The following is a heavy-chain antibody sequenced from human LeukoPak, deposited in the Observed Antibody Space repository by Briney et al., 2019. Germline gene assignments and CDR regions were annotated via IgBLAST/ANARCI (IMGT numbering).Heavy chain of an antibody. Sequence: AASVKVSCKASGGTFSSYAISWVRQAPGQGLEWMGRIIPILGIANYAQKFQGRVTITADKSTSTAYMELSSLRSEDTAVYYCARAYCSGGSCYWWFDPWGQGTLVTVSS. CDR3: ARAYCSGGSCYWWFDP. D-gene: IGHD2-15*01. V-gene: IGHV1-69*04. CDR2: IIPILGIA. CDR1: GGTFSSYA. J-gene: IGHJ5*02.